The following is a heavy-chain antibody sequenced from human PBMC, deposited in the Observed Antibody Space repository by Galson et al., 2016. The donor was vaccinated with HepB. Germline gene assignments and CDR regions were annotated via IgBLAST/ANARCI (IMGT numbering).Heavy chain of an antibody. V-gene: IGHV3-23*01. CDR3: AKGRWDFDS. CDR2: ISGSGAGT. D-gene: IGHD5-24*01. CDR1: GFTFSTYA. Sequence: SLRLSCAASGFTFSTYAMSWVRQAPGKGLEWVSAISGSGAGTYYADSVKGRVTISRDNSKNTLYLQMHSLRGEDTAVYYCAKGRWDFDSWGQGTLVTVSS. J-gene: IGHJ4*02.